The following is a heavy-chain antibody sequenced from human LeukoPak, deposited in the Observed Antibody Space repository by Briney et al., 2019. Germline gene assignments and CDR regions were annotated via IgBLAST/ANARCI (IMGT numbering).Heavy chain of an antibody. Sequence: GGSLRLSCAGSGFIFSSYKMNWVRQAPGKGLEWVSYISSSGSTIYYADSVKGRFTISRDNAKNSLYLQMNSLRAEDTAVYYCAAGSSSWYLIAFDIWGQGTMVTVSS. CDR3: AAGSSSWYLIAFDI. J-gene: IGHJ3*02. CDR1: GFIFSSYK. CDR2: ISSSGSTI. V-gene: IGHV3-48*03. D-gene: IGHD6-13*01.